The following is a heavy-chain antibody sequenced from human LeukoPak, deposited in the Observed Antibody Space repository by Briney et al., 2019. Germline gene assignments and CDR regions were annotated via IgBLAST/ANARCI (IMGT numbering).Heavy chain of an antibody. J-gene: IGHJ4*02. CDR1: GVTFSSYW. Sequence: GGSLRLSCVASGVTFSSYWMHWVRQAPGKGLVWVSRINSDGSSTTYADSVKGRFTISRDNAKNTLYLQMNSLRAEDTAVYYCARDQLYCSGGYCYFDYWGQGTLVTVSS. CDR2: INSDGSST. D-gene: IGHD2-15*01. V-gene: IGHV3-74*01. CDR3: ARDQLYCSGGYCYFDY.